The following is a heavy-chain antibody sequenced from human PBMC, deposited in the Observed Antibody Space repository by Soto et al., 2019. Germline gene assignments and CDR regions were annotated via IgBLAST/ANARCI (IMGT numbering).Heavy chain of an antibody. J-gene: IGHJ4*02. Sequence: GGSATLACAAAGFMFSTDWMSWVRQATGKGLEWVANIHGDGGKIYYVDSVKGRFTISRDNAKRSLYLQMNSLRAEDTAVSACARDFYGGYTYGPGDYWGQGALVTVSS. V-gene: IGHV3-7*01. CDR3: ARDFYGGYTYGPGDY. CDR1: GFMFSTDW. D-gene: IGHD5-18*01. CDR2: IHGDGGKI.